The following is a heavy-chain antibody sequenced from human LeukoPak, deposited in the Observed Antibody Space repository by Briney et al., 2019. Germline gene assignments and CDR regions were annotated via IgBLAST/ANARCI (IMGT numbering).Heavy chain of an antibody. D-gene: IGHD1-26*01. J-gene: IGHJ4*02. CDR3: AKARGSEGGAIDY. Sequence: LPGGSLRLSCLASGFTFSSYAMTWVRQSPGKGLQWVSGVSGSGGATHYADSVKGRFTISRDNSKNTLYLQMSSLRAEDTALYYCAKARGSEGGAIDYWGQGTLVTVSS. CDR2: VSGSGGAT. V-gene: IGHV3-23*01. CDR1: GFTFSSYA.